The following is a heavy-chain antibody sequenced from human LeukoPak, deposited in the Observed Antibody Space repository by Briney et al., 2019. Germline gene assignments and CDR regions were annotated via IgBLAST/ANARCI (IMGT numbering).Heavy chain of an antibody. CDR3: ARARGRYAYYFDY. Sequence: SETLSLTCAVYGGSFSGYYWSWIRQPPEKGLEWIGEINHSGSTNYNPSLKSRVTISVDTSKNQFSLKLSSVTAADTAVYYCARARGRYAYYFDYWGQGTLVTVSS. CDR2: INHSGST. V-gene: IGHV4-34*01. CDR1: GGSFSGYY. J-gene: IGHJ4*02. D-gene: IGHD3-16*01.